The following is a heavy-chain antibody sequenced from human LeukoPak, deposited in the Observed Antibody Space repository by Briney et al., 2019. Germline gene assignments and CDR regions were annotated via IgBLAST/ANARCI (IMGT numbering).Heavy chain of an antibody. V-gene: IGHV3-7*01. D-gene: IGHD2/OR15-2a*01. CDR1: GFTFSSYW. CDR2: INQDGSEK. CDR3: ARDKISVIPALDY. Sequence: GGSLRLSCAASGFTFSSYWMTWVRQAPGKGLEWVANINQDGSEKYYVDSVKGRFTISRDDAKRSVYLQMNSLRAEDTAIYFCARDKISVIPALDYWGQGTLVIVSS. J-gene: IGHJ4*02.